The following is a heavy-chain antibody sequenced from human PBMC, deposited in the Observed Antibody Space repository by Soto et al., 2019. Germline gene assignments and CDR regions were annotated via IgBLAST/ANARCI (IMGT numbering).Heavy chain of an antibody. CDR3: STHNSGFEPFDH. CDR2: IYPGDSKT. D-gene: IGHD6-19*01. V-gene: IGHV5-51*01. J-gene: IGHJ4*02. Sequence: GESLKISCKGSGYSFRSYWINWVRQMPGKGPQWLGIIYPGDSKTKYNPSFQGQVTISVDKSITTAFLEWSSLKASDTAMYYCSTHNSGFEPFDHWGRGTLVTVSS. CDR1: GYSFRSYW.